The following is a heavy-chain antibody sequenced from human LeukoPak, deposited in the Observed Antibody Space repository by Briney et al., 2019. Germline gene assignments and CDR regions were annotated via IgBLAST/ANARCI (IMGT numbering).Heavy chain of an antibody. CDR3: ARDYYYDSSGQVDS. Sequence: GGSLRLSCAASGFTFSSYWMSWVRQAPGKGLEWVANIKQDGSEKYYVDSVKGRFTISRDNGKNSLYLQMNSLRAEDTAVYYCARDYYYDSSGQVDSWGQGTLVTVSS. CDR2: IKQDGSEK. D-gene: IGHD3-22*01. CDR1: GFTFSSYW. J-gene: IGHJ4*02. V-gene: IGHV3-7*01.